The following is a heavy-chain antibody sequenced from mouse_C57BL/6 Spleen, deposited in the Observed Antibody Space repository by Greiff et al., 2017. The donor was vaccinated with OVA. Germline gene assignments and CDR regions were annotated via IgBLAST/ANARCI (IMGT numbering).Heavy chain of an antibody. CDR2: IDPSDSYT. V-gene: IGHV1-50*01. J-gene: IGHJ3*01. CDR3: APYAWFAY. CDR1: GYTFTSYW. Sequence: QVQLQQPGAELVKPGASVKLSCKASGYTFTSYWMQWVKQRPGQGLEWIGEIDPSDSYTNYNQQFKGKATLTVDTSSSTAYMQLSSLTSEDSAVYYCAPYAWFAYWGQGTLVTVSA.